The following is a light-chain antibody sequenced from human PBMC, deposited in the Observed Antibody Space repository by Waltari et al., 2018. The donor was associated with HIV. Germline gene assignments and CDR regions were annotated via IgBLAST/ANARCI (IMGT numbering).Light chain of an antibody. J-gene: IGLJ3*02. V-gene: IGLV1-47*01. CDR3: AAWDDSLSGPV. CDR2: RHN. Sequence: QSVLPQPPSASGTPGQRVTISCSGGTSNIRNNYVYCYQQLPGTAPKLLIYRHNQRPSGVPDRFSGSKSGTSASLAISGLRSEDEADYYCAAWDDSLSGPVFGGGTKLTVL. CDR1: TSNIRNNY.